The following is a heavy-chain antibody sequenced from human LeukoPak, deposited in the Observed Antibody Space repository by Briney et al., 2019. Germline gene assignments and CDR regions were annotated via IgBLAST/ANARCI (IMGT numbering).Heavy chain of an antibody. CDR3: ATRFYDYVWGSYRYTNYYYMDV. V-gene: IGHV1-2*02. CDR2: INPNSGGT. J-gene: IGHJ6*03. CDR1: GYTFTGYY. D-gene: IGHD3-16*02. Sequence: ASVKVSCKASGYTFTGYYMHWVRQAPGQGLEWMGWINPNSGGTNYAQKFQGRVTMTRDTSISTAYMELSSLRSEDTAVYYCATRFYDYVWGSYRYTNYYYMDVWGKGTTVTVSS.